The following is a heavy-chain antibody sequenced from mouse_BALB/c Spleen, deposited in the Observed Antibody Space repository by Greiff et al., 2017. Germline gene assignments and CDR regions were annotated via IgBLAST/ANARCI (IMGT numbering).Heavy chain of an antibody. CDR2: ISSGGSYT. CDR1: GFTFSSYA. D-gene: IGHD2-4*01. CDR3: AKEGITTTRYYAMDY. J-gene: IGHJ4*01. V-gene: IGHV5-9-4*01. Sequence: DVMLVESGGGLVKPGGSLKLSCAASGFTFSSYAMSWVRQSPEKRLEWVAEISSGGSYTYYPDTVTGRFTISRDNAKNTLYLEMSSLRSEDTAMYDCAKEGITTTRYYAMDYWGQGTSVTVSS.